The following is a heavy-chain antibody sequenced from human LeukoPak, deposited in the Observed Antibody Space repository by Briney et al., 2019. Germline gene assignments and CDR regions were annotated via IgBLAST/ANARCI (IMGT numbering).Heavy chain of an antibody. D-gene: IGHD5-24*01. J-gene: IGHJ4*02. CDR2: IIPIFGTA. CDR3: ASTTEMATITLGPAWNYFDY. Sequence: VASVKVSCKASGGTFSSYAISWVRQAPGQGLEWMGGIIPIFGTANYAQKFQGRVTITADESTSTAYMELSSLRSEDTAVYYCASTTEMATITLGPAWNYFDYWGQGTLVTVSS. CDR1: GGTFSSYA. V-gene: IGHV1-69*01.